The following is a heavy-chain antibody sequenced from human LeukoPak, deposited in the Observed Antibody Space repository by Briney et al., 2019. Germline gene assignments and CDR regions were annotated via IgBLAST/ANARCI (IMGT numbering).Heavy chain of an antibody. Sequence: GGSLRLSCAASGFTFNNYGIHWVRQAPGKGLEWVAVISYDGRNKHYPDSVKGRFTISRDISTDTLWLQMDSLRTEDTAVYYCAKGPLRGTAAAIDYWGQGTLVTVSS. D-gene: IGHD2-2*01. V-gene: IGHV3-30*18. CDR1: GFTFNNYG. CDR2: ISYDGRNK. J-gene: IGHJ4*02. CDR3: AKGPLRGTAAAIDY.